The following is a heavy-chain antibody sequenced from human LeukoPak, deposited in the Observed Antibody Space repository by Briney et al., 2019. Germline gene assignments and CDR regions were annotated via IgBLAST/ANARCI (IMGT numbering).Heavy chain of an antibody. D-gene: IGHD2-15*01. CDR3: ARGRIRYCSGGSCYAGVHWYFDL. CDR2: INHSGST. CDR1: GGSFSGYY. J-gene: IGHJ2*01. Sequence: SETLSLTCAVYGGSFSGYYWSWTRQPPGKGLEWIGEINHSGSTNYNPSLKSRVTISVDTSKSQFSLKLSSVTAADTAVYYCARGRIRYCSGGSCYAGVHWYFDLWGRGTLVTVSS. V-gene: IGHV4-34*01.